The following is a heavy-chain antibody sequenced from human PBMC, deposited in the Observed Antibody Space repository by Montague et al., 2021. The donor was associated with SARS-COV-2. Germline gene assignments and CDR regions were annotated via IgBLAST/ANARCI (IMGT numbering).Heavy chain of an antibody. Sequence: TLSLTCNVTGATINTGAYYWSWIRQPPGKVLEWIGNVYYTGNTYYNPSLKSRVAVSVDTSKNHFSLILSSVTAADTAVYYCARLRQCEDHFDYWGQGTLVTVSS. J-gene: IGHJ4*02. CDR3: ARLRQCEDHFDY. CDR1: GATINTGAYY. D-gene: IGHD5/OR15-5a*01. CDR2: VYYTGNT. V-gene: IGHV4-30-4*08.